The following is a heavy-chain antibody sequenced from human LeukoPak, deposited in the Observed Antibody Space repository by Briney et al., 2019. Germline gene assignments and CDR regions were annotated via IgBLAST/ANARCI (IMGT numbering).Heavy chain of an antibody. D-gene: IGHD3-9*01. CDR3: ARNVRYFDWFFDY. V-gene: IGHV1-18*01. CDR1: GYTFTSYG. CDR2: ISAYNGNT. Sequence: GASVKVSCKASGYTFTSYGISWVRQAPGQGLEWMGWISAYNGNTNYAQKLQGRVTMTTDTSTSTPYMELRSLRSDDTAVYYCARNVRYFDWFFDYWGQGTLVTVSS. J-gene: IGHJ4*02.